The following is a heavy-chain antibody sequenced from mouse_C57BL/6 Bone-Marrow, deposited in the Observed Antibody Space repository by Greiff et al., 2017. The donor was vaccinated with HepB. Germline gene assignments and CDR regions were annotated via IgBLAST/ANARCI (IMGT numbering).Heavy chain of an antibody. Sequence: LVESGPELVKPGASVKISCKASGYAFSSSWMNWVKQRPGKGLEWIGRIYPGDGDTNYNGKFKGKATLTADKSSSTAYMQLSSLTSEDSAVYFCARAIYYYGSSYHYFDYWGQGTTLTVSS. D-gene: IGHD1-1*01. CDR2: IYPGDGDT. J-gene: IGHJ2*01. CDR3: ARAIYYYGSSYHYFDY. V-gene: IGHV1-82*01. CDR1: GYAFSSSW.